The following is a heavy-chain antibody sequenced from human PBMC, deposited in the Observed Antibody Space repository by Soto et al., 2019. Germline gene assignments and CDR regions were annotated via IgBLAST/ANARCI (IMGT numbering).Heavy chain of an antibody. CDR1: GFTFSSYA. V-gene: IGHV3-30-3*01. D-gene: IGHD5-18*01. CDR3: AKDPDSRSYGPLYGMDV. Sequence: GGSLRLSCAASGFTFSSYAMHWVRQAPGKGLEWVAVISYDGSNKYYADSVKGRFTISRDNSKNTLYLQMNSLRAEDTAVYYCAKDPDSRSYGPLYGMDVWGQGTTVTVSS. J-gene: IGHJ6*02. CDR2: ISYDGSNK.